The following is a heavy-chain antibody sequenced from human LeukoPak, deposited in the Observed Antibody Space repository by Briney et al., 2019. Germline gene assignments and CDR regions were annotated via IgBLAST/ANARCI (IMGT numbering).Heavy chain of an antibody. CDR3: ARGSSSSSGLPYH. CDR2: ISSSSSYI. D-gene: IGHD6-6*01. Sequence: PGGSLRLSCAASGFTFSSYSMNWVRQAPGKGLEWVSSISSSSSYIYYADSVKGRFTFSRDNAKNSLYLQMNSLRAEDTAVHYCARGSSSSSGLPYHRGQGTLVTVSS. V-gene: IGHV3-21*01. J-gene: IGHJ4*02. CDR1: GFTFSSYS.